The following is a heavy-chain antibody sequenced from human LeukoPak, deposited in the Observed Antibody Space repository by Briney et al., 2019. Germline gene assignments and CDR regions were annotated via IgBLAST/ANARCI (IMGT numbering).Heavy chain of an antibody. J-gene: IGHJ6*03. CDR2: IYHSGST. Sequence: SETLSLTCTVSGYSISSGYYWGWIRQPPGKGLEWIGSIYHSGSTYYNPSLKSRVTISVDTSKNQFSLKLSSVTAADTAVYYCARGRTVTTRYYYYMDVWGKGTTVTVSS. D-gene: IGHD4-17*01. V-gene: IGHV4-38-2*02. CDR3: ARGRTVTTRYYYYMDV. CDR1: GYSISSGYY.